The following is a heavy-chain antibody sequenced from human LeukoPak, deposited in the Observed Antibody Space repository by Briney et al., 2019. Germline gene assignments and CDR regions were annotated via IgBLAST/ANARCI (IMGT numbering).Heavy chain of an antibody. Sequence: ASVKVSCKASGYTFTTYDINWVRQATGQGLEWMGWMNPKSGNTAYAQKFQGRVTMTRNTHIDTAYLEMSSLRSEETAMYNCARVFGGHEIGFWGQGTQVTVSS. CDR3: ARVFGGHEIGF. V-gene: IGHV1-8*01. CDR2: MNPKSGNT. D-gene: IGHD5-12*01. J-gene: IGHJ4*02. CDR1: GYTFTTYD.